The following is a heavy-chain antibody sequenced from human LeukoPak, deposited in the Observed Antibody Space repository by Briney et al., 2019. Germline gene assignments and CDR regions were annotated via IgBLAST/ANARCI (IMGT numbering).Heavy chain of an antibody. CDR1: GGSISSSSYY. V-gene: IGHV4-39*07. D-gene: IGHD5-12*01. CDR2: IYYSGST. Sequence: SETLSLTCTVSGGSISSSSYYWGWIRQPPGKGLEWIGSIYYSGSTYYNPSLKSRVTISVDTSKNQFSLKLSSVTAADTAVYYCARDVPFVDAHFDYWGQGTLVTVSS. CDR3: ARDVPFVDAHFDY. J-gene: IGHJ4*02.